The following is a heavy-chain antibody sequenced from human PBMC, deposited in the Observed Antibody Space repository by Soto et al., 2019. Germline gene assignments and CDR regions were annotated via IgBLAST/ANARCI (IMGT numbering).Heavy chain of an antibody. Sequence: EVQLLESGGGLVQPGGSLRLSCAASGFSFGSYSIGWVRQAPGKGLEWVSAVSESGASTYYADSMKGQFTISRDNSRNTVCLQMNSLRAEDTAVYYCAKYAGGGGYMDFWGQGTLVTVSS. CDR1: GFSFGSYS. V-gene: IGHV3-23*01. CDR2: VSESGAST. D-gene: IGHD2-15*01. J-gene: IGHJ4*02. CDR3: AKYAGGGGYMDF.